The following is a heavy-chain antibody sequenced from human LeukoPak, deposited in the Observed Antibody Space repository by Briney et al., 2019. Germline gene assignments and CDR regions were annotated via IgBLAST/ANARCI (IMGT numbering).Heavy chain of an antibody. D-gene: IGHD2-2*01. CDR3: AKLGLDCSSTSCFPEDY. V-gene: IGHV3-23*01. J-gene: IGHJ4*02. CDR2: ISGSGGST. Sequence: GGFLRLSCAAAVSTFSSYAMSWVRQTPGKGLEWVSAISGSGGSTYYADSVKGRFTISRDNSKNTLYLQMNSLRAEDTAVYYCAKLGLDCSSTSCFPEDYWGQGTLVTVSS. CDR1: VSTFSSYA.